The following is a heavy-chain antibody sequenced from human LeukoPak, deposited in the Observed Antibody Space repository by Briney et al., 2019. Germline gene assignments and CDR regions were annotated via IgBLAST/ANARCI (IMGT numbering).Heavy chain of an antibody. Sequence: SETLSLTCAVYGGSFSGYYWSWIRQPPGKGLEWIGEINHSGSTNYNPSLKSRVTISVDTSKNQFSLKLSSVTAADTAVYYCARSREWLRFFDYWGQGTLVTASS. CDR1: GGSFSGYY. CDR3: ARSREWLRFFDY. CDR2: INHSGST. V-gene: IGHV4-34*01. J-gene: IGHJ4*02. D-gene: IGHD5-12*01.